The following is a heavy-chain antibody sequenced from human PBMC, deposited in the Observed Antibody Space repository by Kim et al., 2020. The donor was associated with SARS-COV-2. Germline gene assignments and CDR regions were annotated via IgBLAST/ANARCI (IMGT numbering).Heavy chain of an antibody. Sequence: SETLSLTCFVSGGSISTNNYYWGWVRQPPGNGLEWIANIYFGGNTYYNPSLKRRVAISIDTSRNHFSLNVHSVTAADTAIYFCARLPVAAYWYFDLWGRGTLVTVSS. CDR3: ARLPVAAYWYFDL. J-gene: IGHJ2*01. CDR1: GGSISTNNYY. V-gene: IGHV4-39*02. CDR2: IYFGGNT.